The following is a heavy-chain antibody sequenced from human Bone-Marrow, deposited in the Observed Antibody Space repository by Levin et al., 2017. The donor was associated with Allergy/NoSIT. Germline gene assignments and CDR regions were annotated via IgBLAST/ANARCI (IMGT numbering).Heavy chain of an antibody. D-gene: IGHD2-15*01. J-gene: IGHJ5*02. CDR3: ARQNIVVVVAATRVFYINWFDP. CDR1: GYSISSGYY. Sequence: NAGGSLRLSCAVSGYSISSGYYWGWIRQPPGKGLEWIGSIYHSGSTYYNPSLKSRVTISVDTSKNQFSLKLSSVTAADTAVYYCARQNIVVVVAATRVFYINWFDPWGQGTLVTVSS. V-gene: IGHV4-38-2*01. CDR2: IYHSGST.